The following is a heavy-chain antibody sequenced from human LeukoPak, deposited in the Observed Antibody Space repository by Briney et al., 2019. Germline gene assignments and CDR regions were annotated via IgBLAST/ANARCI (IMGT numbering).Heavy chain of an antibody. D-gene: IGHD4-17*01. CDR3: ARLRYGEGY. CDR1: GFTFSSYSMN. Sequence: GSLRLSCAASGFTFSSYSMNWVRQPPGKGLEWIGSIYYSVRTYYNPSLKSRVTISVDTSKNQFSLKLSSVTAADTAVYYCARLRYGEGYWGQGTLVTVSS. V-gene: IGHV4-39*01. J-gene: IGHJ4*02. CDR2: IYYSVRT.